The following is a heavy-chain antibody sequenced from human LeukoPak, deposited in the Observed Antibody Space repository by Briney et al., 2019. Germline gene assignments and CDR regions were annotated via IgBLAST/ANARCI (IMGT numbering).Heavy chain of an antibody. CDR3: ARVPDYYGSGSYFNWFDP. Sequence: GGSLRLSCAASRFTFSSYYMNWVRQAPGKGLEWVSSISTSSSYIYYADSVKGRFTISRDNAKNSLYLQVNSLRAEDTAVYYCARVPDYYGSGSYFNWFDPWGQGTLVTVSS. CDR2: ISTSSSYI. V-gene: IGHV3-21*01. CDR1: RFTFSSYY. J-gene: IGHJ5*02. D-gene: IGHD3-10*01.